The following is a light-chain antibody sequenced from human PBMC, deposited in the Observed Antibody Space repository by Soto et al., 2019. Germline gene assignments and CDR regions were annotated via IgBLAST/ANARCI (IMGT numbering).Light chain of an antibody. Sequence: DIQMTQSPSTLSASVGDRVTIACRASENIKSWLAWYQQQPGKAPKLLIYKASSLQSGVPSRFSGSGSGTEFTLTISSLQADDFAVYYCQQRLHWPITFGQGTRLEIK. J-gene: IGKJ5*01. CDR3: QQRLHWPIT. CDR2: KAS. V-gene: IGKV1-5*03. CDR1: ENIKSW.